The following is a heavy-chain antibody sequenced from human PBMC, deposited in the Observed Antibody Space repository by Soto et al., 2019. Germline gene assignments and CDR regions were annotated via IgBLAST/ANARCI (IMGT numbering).Heavy chain of an antibody. CDR1: GYIFTGYH. V-gene: IGHV1-2*02. Sequence: ASVKVSCKASGYIFTGYHIHWVRQAPGRGLEWMGWINPNSGDTEYAQNFQGRVTMTRDTSFNLVYMEMSGLMSDDTAVYYCARDARGTRGFDELDIWGPGTTLTVSS. CDR2: INPNSGDT. D-gene: IGHD3-9*01. CDR3: ARDARGTRGFDELDI. J-gene: IGHJ6*02.